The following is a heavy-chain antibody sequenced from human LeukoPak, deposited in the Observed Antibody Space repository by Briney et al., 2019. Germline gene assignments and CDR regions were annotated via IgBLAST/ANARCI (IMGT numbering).Heavy chain of an antibody. V-gene: IGHV4-59*01. CDR3: ARADYDFSIDY. CDR1: VVSLSGYY. Sequence: ETLSLTCTLSVVSLSGYYWGLIRPPPREGVGWVWDIYYSGSTIYNPSLKCRVTISVDTSKNQFSLKLSSVTAADTAVYYCARADYDFSIDYWGRGTLVTVS. CDR2: IYYSGST. D-gene: IGHD3-3*01. J-gene: IGHJ4*02.